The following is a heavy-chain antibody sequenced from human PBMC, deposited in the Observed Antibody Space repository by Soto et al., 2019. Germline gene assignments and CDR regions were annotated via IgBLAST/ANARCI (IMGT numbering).Heavy chain of an antibody. D-gene: IGHD4-17*01. CDR3: ERERLTVTTHNWLDP. CDR1: GFTFSSYA. V-gene: IGHV3-30-3*01. Sequence: PGGSLRLSCAASGFTFSSYAMHWVRQAPGKGLEWVAVISYDGSNKYYADSVKGRFTISRDNSKNTLYLQMNSLRAEDTAVYYCERERLTVTTHNWLDPWGQGTLVTVYS. CDR2: ISYDGSNK. J-gene: IGHJ5*02.